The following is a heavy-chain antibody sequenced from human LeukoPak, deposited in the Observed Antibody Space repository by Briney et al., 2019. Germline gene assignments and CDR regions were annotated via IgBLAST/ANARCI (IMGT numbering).Heavy chain of an antibody. J-gene: IGHJ6*02. Sequence: SETLSLTCTVSGGSISGYYWSWIRQPPGKGLEWVGYIYNSGSTNYNPSLKSRVTISVDTSKNQFSLKLSSVTAADTAVYYCARTMITMVRGVIYYYGMDVWGQGTTVTVSS. V-gene: IGHV4-59*01. D-gene: IGHD3-10*01. CDR3: ARTMITMVRGVIYYYGMDV. CDR2: IYNSGST. CDR1: GGSISGYY.